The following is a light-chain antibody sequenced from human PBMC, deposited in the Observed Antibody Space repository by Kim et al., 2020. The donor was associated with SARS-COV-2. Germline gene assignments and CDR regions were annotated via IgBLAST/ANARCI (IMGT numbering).Light chain of an antibody. CDR1: KLGDKY. J-gene: IGLJ2*01. Sequence: SVSQGQTASITCSGDKLGDKYACWYKQKPGQSPVLVIYQDGKRPSGIPERFSGSNSGNTATLTISGTQAMDEADYYCQAWDSSPVVFGGGTQLTVL. CDR3: QAWDSSPVV. CDR2: QDG. V-gene: IGLV3-1*01.